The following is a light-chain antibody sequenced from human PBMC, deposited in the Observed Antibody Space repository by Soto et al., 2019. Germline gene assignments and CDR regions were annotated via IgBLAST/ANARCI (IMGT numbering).Light chain of an antibody. Sequence: ENVLTQSPATLSLSPGERATLSCRARQSVSTYLAWYQQNPGQAPRLLVYDASKRATGIPARFSGSGSETDFTLTISSLESEDFAVYYCQQRTNWPPLYTFGQGTKLEIK. CDR1: QSVSTY. CDR2: DAS. CDR3: QQRTNWPPLYT. V-gene: IGKV3-11*01. J-gene: IGKJ2*01.